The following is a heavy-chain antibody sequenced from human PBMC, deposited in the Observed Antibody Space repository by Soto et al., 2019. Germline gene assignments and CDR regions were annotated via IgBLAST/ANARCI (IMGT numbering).Heavy chain of an antibody. CDR2: ISGSGGST. D-gene: IGHD2-2*01. J-gene: IGHJ5*02. V-gene: IGHV3-23*01. CDR3: AKFPPSSTSTTYNWFDP. CDR1: GFTFSSYA. Sequence: PGGSLRLSCAASGFTFSSYAMSWVRQAPGKGLEWVSAISGSGGSTYYADSVKGRFTISRDNSKNTLYLQMNSLRAEDTAVYYCAKFPPSSTSTTYNWFDPWGQGTLVTVSS.